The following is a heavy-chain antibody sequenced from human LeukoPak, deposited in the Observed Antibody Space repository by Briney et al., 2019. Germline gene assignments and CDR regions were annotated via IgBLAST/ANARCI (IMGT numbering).Heavy chain of an antibody. V-gene: IGHV4-30-4*08. CDR1: GGSISSGDYY. Sequence: SEILSLTCTVSGGSISSGDYYWSWIRQPPGKGLEWIGYIYYSGSTYYNPSLKSRVTISVDTSKNQFSLKLSSVTAADTAVYYCARRVTYYDFWSGENYFDYWGQGTLVTVSS. CDR2: IYYSGST. J-gene: IGHJ4*02. CDR3: ARRVTYYDFWSGENYFDY. D-gene: IGHD3-3*01.